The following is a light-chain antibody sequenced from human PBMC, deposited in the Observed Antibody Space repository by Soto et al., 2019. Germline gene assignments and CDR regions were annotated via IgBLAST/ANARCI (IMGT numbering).Light chain of an antibody. CDR3: QQSNSIPLT. J-gene: IGKJ4*01. Sequence: DIQMTQSPSSLSASVGDRVTITCRASQSINTFLNWYQLKPGKAPKFLIYAASSLPSGVPSRFSGRGSGTDLTLTINNLQPEDFATYFCQQSNSIPLTFGGGTKVEVK. V-gene: IGKV1-39*01. CDR1: QSINTF. CDR2: AAS.